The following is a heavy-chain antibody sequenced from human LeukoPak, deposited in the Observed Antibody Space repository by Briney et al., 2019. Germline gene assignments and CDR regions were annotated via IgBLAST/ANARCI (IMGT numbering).Heavy chain of an antibody. CDR1: GGTFSSYA. D-gene: IGHD3-22*01. CDR2: IIPIFGTA. Sequence: ASVTVSCMASGGTFSSYAISWVRQAPGQGLEWMGGIIPIFGTANYAQNFQGRVTITADESTSTAYMELSSLRSEDTAVYYCARDLNYDKGVGLLDYYYGMDVWSQGTTVTVSS. J-gene: IGHJ6*02. CDR3: ARDLNYDKGVGLLDYYYGMDV. V-gene: IGHV1-69*13.